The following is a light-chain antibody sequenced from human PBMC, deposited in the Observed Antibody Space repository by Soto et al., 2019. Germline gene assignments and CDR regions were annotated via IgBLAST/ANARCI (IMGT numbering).Light chain of an antibody. Sequence: DIVMTQSPDPLAVSLGERATINCKSSQSVLYSSNNKNYLAWYQHKPGQPPKLLIYCASTRESGVPGRFSGSGSGTDFTLNISSLQAEDVAVYYCQQYYSTPWTFGQGTKVEIK. CDR1: QSVLYSSNNKNY. CDR2: CAS. J-gene: IGKJ1*01. CDR3: QQYYSTPWT. V-gene: IGKV4-1*01.